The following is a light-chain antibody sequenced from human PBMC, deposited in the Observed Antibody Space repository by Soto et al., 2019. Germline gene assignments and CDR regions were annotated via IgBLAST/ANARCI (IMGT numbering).Light chain of an antibody. V-gene: IGKV3-11*01. CDR3: QQRSSWPLT. Sequence: EVVLTQSPATLSLSPGERATLSCRTSQSVSSYLVWYQQKPGQAPRLLIYAASNRAPGIPARFSGSGSGTDFTLSISNLEPEDFAVYYCQQRSSWPLTFGGGTKVEIK. CDR1: QSVSSY. CDR2: AAS. J-gene: IGKJ4*01.